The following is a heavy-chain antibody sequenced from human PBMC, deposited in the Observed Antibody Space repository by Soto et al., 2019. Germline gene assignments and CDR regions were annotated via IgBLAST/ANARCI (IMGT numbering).Heavy chain of an antibody. Sequence: ASVKVSCKASGYTFTSYGISWVRQAPGQGLEWMGWISAYNGNTNYAQKLQGRVTMTTDTSTSTAYMELRSLRSDDTAVYYCARGFRYCTNGVCYKWFEPWGQGTLVTVSS. CDR1: GYTFTSYG. V-gene: IGHV1-18*01. J-gene: IGHJ5*02. CDR3: ARGFRYCTNGVCYKWFEP. D-gene: IGHD2-8*01. CDR2: ISAYNGNT.